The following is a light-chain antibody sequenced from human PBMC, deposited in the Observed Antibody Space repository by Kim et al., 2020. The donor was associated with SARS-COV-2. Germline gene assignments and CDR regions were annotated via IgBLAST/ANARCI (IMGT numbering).Light chain of an antibody. J-gene: IGLJ1*01. CDR2: GKD. Sequence: SSALTQDPAVYVALGQKVRITCQGDRHSDYYASWYQQKPGQAPILVIYGKDYRASGIQDRFSGSTSGKVASLTITGAQAEDAADCYCNSRDSSGTRYVFG. V-gene: IGLV3-19*01. CDR3: NSRDSSGTRYV. CDR1: RHSDYY.